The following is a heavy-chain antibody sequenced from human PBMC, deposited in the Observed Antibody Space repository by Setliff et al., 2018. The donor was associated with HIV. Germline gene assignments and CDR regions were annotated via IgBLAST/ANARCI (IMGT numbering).Heavy chain of an antibody. V-gene: IGHV4-4*08. D-gene: IGHD2-21*02. CDR3: ARRDHYYYYMDV. CDR2: IYTSGIT. J-gene: IGHJ6*03. Sequence: PSETLSLTCTVSGDSISSYYWSWIRQPPGKGLEWIGYIYTSGITDYNPSLKSRVTISGDTSKNQFSLKLSSVTAADTAVYYCARRDHYYYYMDVWGKGTTVTVSS. CDR1: GDSISSYY.